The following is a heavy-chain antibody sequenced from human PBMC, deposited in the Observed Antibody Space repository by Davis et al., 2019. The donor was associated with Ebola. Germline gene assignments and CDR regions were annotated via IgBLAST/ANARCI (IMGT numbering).Heavy chain of an antibody. CDR3: ARMGLTYGMDV. V-gene: IGHV4-59*01. Sequence: PSETLSLTCTVSGGSISSSYWNWIRQPPGKGLEWIASISYSGSTNYNPSLKSRVTISVDTSKNQFSLKLRSVTAADMAVYYCARMGLTYGMDVWGQGTTVTVSS. CDR1: GGSISSSY. CDR2: ISYSGST. D-gene: IGHD3/OR15-3a*01. J-gene: IGHJ6*02.